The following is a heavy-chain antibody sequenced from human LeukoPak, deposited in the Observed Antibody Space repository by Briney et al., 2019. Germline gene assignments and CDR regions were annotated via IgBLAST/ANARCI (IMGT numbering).Heavy chain of an antibody. CDR3: ARGLKWDYVETRLWNY. D-gene: IGHD4-17*01. J-gene: IGHJ4*02. CDR1: GGSFSGYY. CDR2: INHSGST. V-gene: IGHV4-34*01. Sequence: SETLSLTCAVYGGSFSGYYWSWIRQPPGKGLEWIGEINHSGSTNYNPSLKGRVTISADTSKNQFSLRLSSVTAADAAVYYCARGLKWDYVETRLWNYWGQGTLVTVSS.